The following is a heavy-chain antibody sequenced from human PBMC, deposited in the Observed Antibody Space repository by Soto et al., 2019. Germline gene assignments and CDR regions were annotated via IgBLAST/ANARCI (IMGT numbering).Heavy chain of an antibody. D-gene: IGHD3-9*01. CDR2: IDPSDSYT. V-gene: IGHV5-10-1*01. Sequence: GESLKISCKGSVYSFTSYCISWVRQMPVKGLEWMGRIDPSDSYTNYSPSFQGHVTISADKSISTAYLQWSSLKASDTAMYYCASQEVRYNWFEPWGQGTLVTVSS. J-gene: IGHJ5*02. CDR1: VYSFTSYC. CDR3: ASQEVRYNWFEP.